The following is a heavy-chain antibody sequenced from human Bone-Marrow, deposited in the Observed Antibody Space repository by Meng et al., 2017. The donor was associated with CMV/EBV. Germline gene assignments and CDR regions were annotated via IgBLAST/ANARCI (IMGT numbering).Heavy chain of an antibody. CDR3: AKDLPGVVWFGE. Sequence: GESLKISCAASGFTFSSYEMNWVRQAPGKGLEWVSSIDISGGSTYYADSVRGRFTISRDNSKNMLYLQMNSLRAEDTAVYYCAKDLPGVVWFGEWGQGTLVTVSS. CDR1: GFTFSSYE. V-gene: IGHV3-23*01. CDR2: IDISGGST. J-gene: IGHJ4*02. D-gene: IGHD3-10*01.